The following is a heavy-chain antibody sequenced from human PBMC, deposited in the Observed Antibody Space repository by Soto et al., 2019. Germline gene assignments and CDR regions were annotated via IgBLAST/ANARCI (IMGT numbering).Heavy chain of an antibody. CDR1: GFSFGSYA. J-gene: IGHJ4*02. CDR3: ERWSSLDY. D-gene: IGHD3-10*01. CDR2: ISGSDGKA. Sequence: PGGSLRLSCAASGFSFGSYALSWVRQAPGKGLEWVSTISGSDGKAFYADSVKGRFSISRDTSQNTLYLQMNSLRADDTAIYYCERWSSLDYWGQGTRVTVSS. V-gene: IGHV3-23*01.